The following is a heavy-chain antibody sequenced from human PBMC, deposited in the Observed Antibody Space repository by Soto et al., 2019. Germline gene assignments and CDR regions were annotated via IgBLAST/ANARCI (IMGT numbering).Heavy chain of an antibody. CDR2: IATYNGKT. CDR3: ARVGGSYYWYFDL. CDR1: GYSFTTYG. J-gene: IGHJ2*01. V-gene: IGHV1-18*01. Sequence: QVQLVQSGAEVKKSGASVKVSCKASGYSFTTYGISWVRQAPGQGLEWVGWIATYNGKTDYAQNLQGRVTVTTDISTNTVYMELRSLRSDDTAVYYCARVGGSYYWYFDLWGRGTLVTVSS. D-gene: IGHD3-10*01.